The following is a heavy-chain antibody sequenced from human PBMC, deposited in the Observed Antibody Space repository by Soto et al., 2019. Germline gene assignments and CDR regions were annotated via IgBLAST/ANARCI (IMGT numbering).Heavy chain of an antibody. Sequence: ASVRVSCKASGYTFTGYYMHWVRQAPGQGLEWMGWINPNSGGTNYAQKFQGRVTMTRDTSISTAYMELSRLRSDDTAVYYCASRCSSTSCYKVLDYYYGMDVWGQGTTVTVSS. D-gene: IGHD2-2*02. CDR1: GYTFTGYY. CDR3: ASRCSSTSCYKVLDYYYGMDV. J-gene: IGHJ6*02. CDR2: INPNSGGT. V-gene: IGHV1-2*02.